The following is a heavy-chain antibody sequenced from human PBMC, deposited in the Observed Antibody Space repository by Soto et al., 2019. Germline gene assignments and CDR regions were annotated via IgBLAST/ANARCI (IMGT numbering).Heavy chain of an antibody. CDR3: AYLTCSGGSCYWFSFSGMDV. Sequence: QITLKESGPTLVKPTQTLTLTCTFSGFSLSTSGVGVAWIRQPPGKALEWLALIYWDDDKRYRPSLESRLTLXXXTXXTQVVLTMTNMDSVDTATYYCAYLTCSGGSCYWFSFSGMDVWGQGTTVTVSS. CDR2: IYWDDDK. V-gene: IGHV2-5*02. J-gene: IGHJ6*02. CDR1: GFSLSTSGVG. D-gene: IGHD2-15*01.